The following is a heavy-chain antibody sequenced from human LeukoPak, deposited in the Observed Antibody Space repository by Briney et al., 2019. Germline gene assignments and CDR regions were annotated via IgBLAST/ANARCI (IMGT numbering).Heavy chain of an antibody. CDR1: GGSMYNSGHY. V-gene: IGHV4-61*05. Sequence: SETLSLTCTVSGGSMYNSGHYWGWIRQPPGKGLEWLGNIFYSGSTYYYNPSLNSRVTMSVDTSKNQFYLRLSSVSAADTAIYYCARGPTYYDFWSGYYMFYYYMDVWGKGTTVTVSS. CDR2: IFYSGSTY. CDR3: ARGPTYYDFWSGYYMFYYYMDV. J-gene: IGHJ6*03. D-gene: IGHD3-3*01.